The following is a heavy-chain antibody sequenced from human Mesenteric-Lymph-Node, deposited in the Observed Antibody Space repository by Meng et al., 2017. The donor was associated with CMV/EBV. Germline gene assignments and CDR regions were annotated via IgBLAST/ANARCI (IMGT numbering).Heavy chain of an antibody. Sequence: ASVKVSCKTSGYTFFTFGITWVRQAPGQGLEWMGWISTYNGNTRYAQKFQGRVTMTTDTSTTTAYMELRGLRADDTAVYYCARDRKPGETPMDPWGQGTLVTVSS. D-gene: IGHD5-18*01. CDR1: GYTFFTFG. V-gene: IGHV1-18*01. J-gene: IGHJ5*02. CDR3: ARDRKPGETPMDP. CDR2: ISTYNGNT.